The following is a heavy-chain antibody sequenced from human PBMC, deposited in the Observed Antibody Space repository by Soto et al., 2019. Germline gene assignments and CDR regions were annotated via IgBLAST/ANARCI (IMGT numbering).Heavy chain of an antibody. D-gene: IGHD2-15*01. CDR3: GPTPGPVAATLAPDFDY. V-gene: IGHV3-30*02. Sequence: GGSLRLSCAASGSIFTGYGMHWVRQAPGKGLEWVAVIWFDGSNKYYADSVKGRFTISRDNSKNTLYLQMNSLRAEDTAVYYCGPTPGPVAATLAPDFDYWGQGTLVTVSS. J-gene: IGHJ4*02. CDR2: IWFDGSNK. CDR1: GSIFTGYG.